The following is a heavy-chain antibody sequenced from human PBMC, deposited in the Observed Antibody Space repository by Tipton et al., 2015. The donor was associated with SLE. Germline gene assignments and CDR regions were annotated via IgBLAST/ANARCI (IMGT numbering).Heavy chain of an antibody. CDR3: AREQWLVFDY. CDR2: IYYSGST. Sequence: TLSLTCTVSGGSISSHYWSWIRQPPGKGLEWIGYIYYSGSTNYNPSLKSRVTISVDTSKNQFSLKLSSVTAADTAVYYCAREQWLVFDYWGQGTLVTVSS. CDR1: GGSISSHY. D-gene: IGHD6-19*01. J-gene: IGHJ4*02. V-gene: IGHV4-59*11.